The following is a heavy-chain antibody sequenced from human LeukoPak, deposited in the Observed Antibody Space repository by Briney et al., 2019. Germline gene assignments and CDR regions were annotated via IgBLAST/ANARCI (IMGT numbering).Heavy chain of an antibody. CDR1: GFTFGDYD. V-gene: IGHV3-49*04. CDR3: TGDGVIVGATTYY. J-gene: IGHJ4*02. CDR2: IRSKAYGGTT. D-gene: IGHD1-26*01. Sequence: GRSLRLSCTASGFTFGDYDMSWVRQAPGKGLEWVGFIRSKAYGGTTEYAASVKGRFTISRDDSKSIAYLQMNSLKTEDTAVYYCTGDGVIVGATTYYWGQGTLVTVSS.